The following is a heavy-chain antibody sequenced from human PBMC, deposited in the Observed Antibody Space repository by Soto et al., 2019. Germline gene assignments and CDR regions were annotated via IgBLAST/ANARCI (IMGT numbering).Heavy chain of an antibody. D-gene: IGHD2-15*01. CDR3: AKGREPDWLRLPFDH. J-gene: IGHJ4*02. V-gene: IGHV3-23*01. CDR2: IKTRGGDI. Sequence: EVQLLESGGDLLQPGESLRLSCAASGFSFSSYAMSWVRQAPGEGLEWISTIKTRGGDIYYADSVKGRFTISRDDSKNTLYLQMNSLRADDTAVYFCAKGREPDWLRLPFDHWGPGTLVTVSS. CDR1: GFSFSSYA.